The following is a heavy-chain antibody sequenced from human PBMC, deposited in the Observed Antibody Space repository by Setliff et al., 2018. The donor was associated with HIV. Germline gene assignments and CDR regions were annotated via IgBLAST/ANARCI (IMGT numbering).Heavy chain of an antibody. J-gene: IGHJ4*02. CDR1: GFTFSTFA. Sequence: PGGSLRLSCVASGFTFSTFAMHWVRQAPGKGLEWVALISYDRSNEYYADSVKGRFTISRDNSKNTLYLQMNSLRAEDTAVYYCAVAPYGGCDGSCYWGQGTLVTVSS. CDR2: ISYDRSNE. CDR3: AVAPYGGCDGSCY. D-gene: IGHD2-21*01. V-gene: IGHV3-30*01.